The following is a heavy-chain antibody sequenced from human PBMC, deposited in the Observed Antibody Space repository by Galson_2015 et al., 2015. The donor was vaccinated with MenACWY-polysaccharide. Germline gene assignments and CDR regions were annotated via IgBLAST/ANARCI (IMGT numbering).Heavy chain of an antibody. CDR1: GFTFNDFG. Sequence: SLRLSCAASGFTFNDFGMHWVRQAPGKGLEWVAVISNDGTVDYYADSVKGRFFISRDNSKNTVYLQMNSLRVEDTALFYCTREGRNSGPFDLWGQGALVTVSS. D-gene: IGHD6-19*01. V-gene: IGHV3-30*03. CDR3: TREGRNSGPFDL. J-gene: IGHJ4*02. CDR2: ISNDGTVD.